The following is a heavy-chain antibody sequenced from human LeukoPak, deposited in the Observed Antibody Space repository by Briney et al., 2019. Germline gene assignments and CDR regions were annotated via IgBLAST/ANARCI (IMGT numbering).Heavy chain of an antibody. CDR2: ISVSGAST. V-gene: IGHV3-23*01. Sequence: GGSLRLSCAASGFTFSNYYMNWVRQAPGKGLEWVSAISVSGASTFYADSVKGRFTISRYNSKRTLSLQMNSLRAEDTPVNYFPKDRMMARRTPDYWGRGTLFPASA. CDR1: GFTFSNYY. J-gene: IGHJ4*02. CDR3: PKDRMMARRTPDY. D-gene: IGHD5-24*01.